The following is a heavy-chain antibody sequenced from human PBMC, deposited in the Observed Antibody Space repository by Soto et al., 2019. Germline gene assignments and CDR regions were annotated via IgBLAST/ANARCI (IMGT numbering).Heavy chain of an antibody. J-gene: IGHJ5*02. CDR2: INARNGET. Sequence: QVQLVQSGAEVKRPGASVRVSCKASSHLFSVYIVTWVRQAPGQGLEWMGWINARNGETHYAQNFQDRGPMTTDTSTNTAYMDLRSLRSDDKAFFYCARLISGNYSDLFGPWGQGTPVTVS. V-gene: IGHV1-18*04. CDR3: ARLISGNYSDLFGP. D-gene: IGHD4-4*01. CDR1: SHLFSVYI.